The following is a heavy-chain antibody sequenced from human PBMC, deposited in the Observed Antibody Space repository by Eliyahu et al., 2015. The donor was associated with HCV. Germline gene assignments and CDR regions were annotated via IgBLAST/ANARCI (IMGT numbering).Heavy chain of an antibody. D-gene: IGHD4-17*01. Sequence: EVQLVESGGGLVXPGGSXRLSCAASGFPFSSYWMHWXSXAPGKGLVWGSRINSDGSSTSYADSVKGRFTISRDNAKNTLYLQMNSLRAEDTAVYYCARQPTVTRHYGMDVWGQGTTVTVSS. CDR1: GFPFSSYW. J-gene: IGHJ6*02. V-gene: IGHV3-74*01. CDR2: INSDGSST. CDR3: ARQPTVTRHYGMDV.